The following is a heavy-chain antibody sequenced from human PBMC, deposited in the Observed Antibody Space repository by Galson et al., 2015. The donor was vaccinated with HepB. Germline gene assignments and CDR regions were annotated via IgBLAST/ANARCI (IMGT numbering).Heavy chain of an antibody. Sequence: SLRLSCAASGFTFNNYGMAWVRQAPGKGPEWVSTITASGGDTFYAGPVKGRFTTSRDNSKNMFFLQMNSLRAEDSAEYYCAKRSASGAYYDSWGQGTLVTVSS. CDR3: AKRSASGAYYDS. J-gene: IGHJ4*02. CDR1: GFTFNNYG. CDR2: ITASGGDT. V-gene: IGHV3-23*01. D-gene: IGHD3-10*01.